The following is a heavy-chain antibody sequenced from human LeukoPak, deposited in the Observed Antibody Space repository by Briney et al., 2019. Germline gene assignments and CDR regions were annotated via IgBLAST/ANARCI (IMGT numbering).Heavy chain of an antibody. V-gene: IGHV3-43*02. J-gene: IGHJ5*02. Sequence: GGSLRLSCVASGFSLGAYAMHWVRQARGKGLEWVSHINADGGRTYYADAVKGRFTISRDNSKDSLYLQMTGLRAEDSAVYYCATDGAGFDTWGQGVLVTVSS. CDR2: INADGGRT. CDR1: GFSLGAYA. CDR3: ATDGAGFDT.